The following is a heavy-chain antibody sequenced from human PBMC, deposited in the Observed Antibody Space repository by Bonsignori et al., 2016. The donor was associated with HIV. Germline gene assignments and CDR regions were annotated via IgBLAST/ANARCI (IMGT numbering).Heavy chain of an antibody. Sequence: WIRQPPGKGLEWVSYISSSSSTIYYADSVKGRFTISRDNAKNSLYLQMNSLRDEDTAVYYCARDLYYYDSSGLDYWGQGTLVTVSS. CDR3: ARDLYYYDSSGLDY. J-gene: IGHJ4*02. V-gene: IGHV3-48*02. CDR2: ISSSSSTI. D-gene: IGHD3-22*01.